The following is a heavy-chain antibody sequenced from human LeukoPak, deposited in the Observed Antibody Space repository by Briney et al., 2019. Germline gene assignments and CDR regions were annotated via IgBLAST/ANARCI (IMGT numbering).Heavy chain of an antibody. Sequence: PGGSLRLSCAASGFTFSNYGIHWVRQAPGKGLEWVAVISYDGSNKYYADSVKGRFTISRDNSKNTLYLQMNSLRAEDTAVYYCARGGVPIAVAGSFDYWGQGTLVTVSS. V-gene: IGHV3-30*19. J-gene: IGHJ4*02. CDR3: ARGGVPIAVAGSFDY. CDR1: GFTFSNYG. D-gene: IGHD6-19*01. CDR2: ISYDGSNK.